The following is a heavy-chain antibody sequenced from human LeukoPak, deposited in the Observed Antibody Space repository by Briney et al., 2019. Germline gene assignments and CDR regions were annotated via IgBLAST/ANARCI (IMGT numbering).Heavy chain of an antibody. CDR3: ARIPYYYDSTPDAFDI. CDR1: GYTFTSYA. Sequence: ASVKVSCKASGYTFTSYAMNWVQQAPGQGLEWMGWINTNTGNPTYAQGFTGRFVFSLDTSVNTAYLQISSLKAEDTAVYYCARIPYYYDSTPDAFDIWGQGTMVTVSS. J-gene: IGHJ3*02. CDR2: INTNTGNP. D-gene: IGHD3-22*01. V-gene: IGHV7-4-1*02.